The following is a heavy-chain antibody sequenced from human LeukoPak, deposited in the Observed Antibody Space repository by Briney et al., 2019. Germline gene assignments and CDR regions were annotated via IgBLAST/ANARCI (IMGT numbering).Heavy chain of an antibody. D-gene: IGHD6-13*01. CDR3: ARAYSSSWYGY. V-gene: IGHV4-38-2*02. CDR2: IYHSGST. J-gene: IGHJ4*02. Sequence: SETLSLTCTVSGYSISSGYYWGWIRQPPGEGLEWIGSIYHSGSTYYNPSLKSRVTISVDTSKNQFSLKLSSVTAADTAVYYCARAYSSSWYGYWGQGTLVTVSS. CDR1: GYSISSGYY.